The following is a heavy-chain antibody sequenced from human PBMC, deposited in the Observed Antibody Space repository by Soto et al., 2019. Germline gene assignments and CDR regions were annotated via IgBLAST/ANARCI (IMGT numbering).Heavy chain of an antibody. CDR2: IVPIFGTA. Sequence: QVQLVQSGAEVKKPGSSVKVSCKASGGTFSSYIISWVRQAPGQGLEWMGGIVPIFGTANYAHKFQDRVAITADESTSTAYMELSSLRSEDTAVYYCARAFASNKYWFDPWGQGTLVTVSS. D-gene: IGHD3-16*01. V-gene: IGHV1-69*01. CDR3: ARAFASNKYWFDP. J-gene: IGHJ5*02. CDR1: GGTFSSYI.